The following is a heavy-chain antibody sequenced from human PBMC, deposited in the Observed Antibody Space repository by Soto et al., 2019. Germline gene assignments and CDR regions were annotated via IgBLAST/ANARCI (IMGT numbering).Heavy chain of an antibody. D-gene: IGHD3-22*01. Sequence: LGESLKISCKGSGYRFTSYWISWVRQMPGKGLEWMGRIDPSDSYTNYSPSFQGHVTISADKSISTAYLQWSTLKASDTAMYYCARRDYYDSSGYYCFDPWGQGTLVTVSS. V-gene: IGHV5-10-1*01. CDR1: GYRFTSYW. CDR2: IDPSDSYT. J-gene: IGHJ5*02. CDR3: ARRDYYDSSGYYCFDP.